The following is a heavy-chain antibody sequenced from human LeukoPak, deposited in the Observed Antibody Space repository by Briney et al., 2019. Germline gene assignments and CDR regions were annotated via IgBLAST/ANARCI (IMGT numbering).Heavy chain of an antibody. D-gene: IGHD4-17*01. CDR1: GGSISDNSYY. V-gene: IGHV4-39*01. CDR2: IYYSGST. CDR3: ARLRLRRDQIDY. J-gene: IGHJ4*02. Sequence: SETLSLTCTVSGGSISDNSYYWGWIRQPPGRGLDWIGSIYYSGSTYYKPALKSRVTISVDTSKNQFSLRLTSVTAADTAVYWCARLRLRRDQIDYWGQGTLVTVSS.